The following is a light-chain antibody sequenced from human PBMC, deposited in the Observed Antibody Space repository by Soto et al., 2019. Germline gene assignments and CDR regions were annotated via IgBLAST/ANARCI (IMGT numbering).Light chain of an antibody. J-gene: IGKJ1*01. CDR1: QSISSW. Sequence: DIQMTQSPSTLSSSLGDRVTITCRASQSISSWLAWYQQKPGKAPKLLIYDASSLESGVPSRFSGSGSGTEFTLTISSLKPDDFETYYCQQYNSYSPTFGQGTKVDIK. V-gene: IGKV1-5*01. CDR2: DAS. CDR3: QQYNSYSPT.